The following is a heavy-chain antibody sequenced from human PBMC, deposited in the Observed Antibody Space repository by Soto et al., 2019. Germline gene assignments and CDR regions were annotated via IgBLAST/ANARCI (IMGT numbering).Heavy chain of an antibody. V-gene: IGHV4-59*02. J-gene: IGHJ6*02. D-gene: IGHD6-13*01. Sequence: SETLSLTCTVSGGSVSSYYWSWIRQPPGKGLEWIGYIYYNGSTNYNPSLKSRVTISVDTSKNQFSLKLSSVTAADTAVYYCARSSRSTYGMDVWGQGTTVTVSS. CDR3: ARSSRSTYGMDV. CDR1: GGSVSSYY. CDR2: IYYNGST.